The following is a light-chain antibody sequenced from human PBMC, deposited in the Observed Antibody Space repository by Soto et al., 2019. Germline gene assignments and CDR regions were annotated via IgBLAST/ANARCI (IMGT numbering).Light chain of an antibody. CDR1: KNDIGLYDF. CDR2: EVV. J-gene: IGLJ1*01. V-gene: IGLV2-8*01. Sequence: QSALTQPPSASGSPGQSVTISCTGTKNDIGLYDFVSWYQHHPGKAPRLIIYEVVQRPSGVPDRFSGSKSGNTASLTVSGLQAADEADYFCKSCAGSNTYVFGSGTKVTV. CDR3: KSCAGSNTYV.